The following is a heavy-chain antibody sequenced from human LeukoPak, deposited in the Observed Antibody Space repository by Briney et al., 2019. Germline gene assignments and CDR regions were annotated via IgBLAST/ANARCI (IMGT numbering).Heavy chain of an antibody. V-gene: IGHV4-30-2*01. Sequence: PSETLSLTCAVSGGSISSGGYSWSWIRQPPGKGPEWIGYIYHSGSTYYNPSLKSRVTISVDRSKNQFSLKLSSVTAADTAVYYCARARRIYYGMDVWGQGTTVTVSS. CDR3: ARARRIYYGMDV. J-gene: IGHJ6*02. CDR2: IYHSGST. D-gene: IGHD1-14*01. CDR1: GGSISSGGYS.